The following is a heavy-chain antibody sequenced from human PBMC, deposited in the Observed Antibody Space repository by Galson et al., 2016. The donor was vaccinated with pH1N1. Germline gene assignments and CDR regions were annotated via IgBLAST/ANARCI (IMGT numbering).Heavy chain of an antibody. CDR1: GDSVSSNSAA. D-gene: IGHD6-13*01. CDR2: TYYRSKWYN. V-gene: IGHV6-1*01. CDR3: ARDGIAAAGIRRDQYYFGY. Sequence: CAISGDSVSSNSAAWNWIRQSPSRGLEWLGRTYYRSKWYNDYAVSVKSRITINPDTSKHQFSLQLNSVTPEDTAVYYCARDGIAAAGIRRDQYYFGYWGQGTLVTVSS. J-gene: IGHJ4*02.